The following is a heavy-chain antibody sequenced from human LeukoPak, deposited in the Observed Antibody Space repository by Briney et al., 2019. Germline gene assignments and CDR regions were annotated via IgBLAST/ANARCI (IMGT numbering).Heavy chain of an antibody. D-gene: IGHD5-18*01. CDR2: ISGSAHKI. CDR3: AGRPTGYSSGYIH. J-gene: IGHJ4*02. CDR1: GITFSNYA. V-gene: IGHV3-23*01. Sequence: GGSLRLSCVASGITFSNYAVSWVRQAPEKWLDWVSVISGSAHKIRYADSVKGRFTISRDNSENIVYLQMNNLRVEDTAVYYCAGRPTGYSSGYIHWGQGTLVTVSS.